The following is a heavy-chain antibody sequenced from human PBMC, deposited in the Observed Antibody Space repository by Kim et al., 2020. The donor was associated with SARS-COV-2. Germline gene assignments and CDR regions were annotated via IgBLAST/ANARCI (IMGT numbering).Heavy chain of an antibody. Sequence: SETLSLTCAVYGGSFSGYYWSWIRQPPGKGLEWIGEINHSGSTNYNPSLKSRVTISVDTSKNQFSLKLSSVTAADTAVYYCARDGYSSSWYYYYGMDVWG. CDR3: ARDGYSSSWYYYYGMDV. CDR2: INHSGST. J-gene: IGHJ6*01. CDR1: GGSFSGYY. D-gene: IGHD6-13*01. V-gene: IGHV4-34*01.